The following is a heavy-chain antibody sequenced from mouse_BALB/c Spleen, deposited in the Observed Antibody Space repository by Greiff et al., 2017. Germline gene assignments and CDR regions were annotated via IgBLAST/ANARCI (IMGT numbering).Heavy chain of an antibody. D-gene: IGHD3-2*01. J-gene: IGHJ3*01. CDR3: ARPDSSGYAWFAY. Sequence: EVHLVESGGGLVQPGGSRKLSCAASGFTFSSFGMHWVRQAPEKGLEWVAYISSGSSTIYYADTVKGRFTISRDNPKNTLFLQMTSLSSEDTAMYYCARPDSSGYAWFAYWGQGTLVTVSA. V-gene: IGHV5-17*02. CDR2: ISSGSSTI. CDR1: GFTFSSFG.